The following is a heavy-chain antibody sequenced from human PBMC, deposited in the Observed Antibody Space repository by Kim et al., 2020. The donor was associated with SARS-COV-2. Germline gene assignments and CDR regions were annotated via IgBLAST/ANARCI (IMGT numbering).Heavy chain of an antibody. D-gene: IGHD3-10*01. J-gene: IGHJ5*02. V-gene: IGHV6-1*01. CDR2: TYYRSRWYN. Sequence: SQTLSLTCAISGDSVSSNSDAWNWIRQSPSRGLEWLGRTYYRSRWYNDYAVSVKSRITINPDTSKNQFSLQLNSVTPEDTGVYYCAKEDTTLVRGVTGGYNWFDPWGQGTLVTVSS. CDR1: GDSVSSNSDA. CDR3: AKEDTTLVRGVTGGYNWFDP.